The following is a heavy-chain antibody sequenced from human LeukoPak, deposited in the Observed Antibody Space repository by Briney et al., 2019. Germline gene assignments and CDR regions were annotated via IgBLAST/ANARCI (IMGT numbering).Heavy chain of an antibody. CDR3: ARDGRMVRGDIYLDWFDP. Sequence: SVKVSCKASGGTFSSYTISWVRQAPGQGLEWMGRIIPILGIANYAQKFQGRVTITADKSTSTAYMELSSLRSEDTAVYYCARDGRMVRGDIYLDWFDPWGKGTLVTVSS. V-gene: IGHV1-69*04. D-gene: IGHD3-10*01. CDR2: IIPILGIA. CDR1: GGTFSSYT. J-gene: IGHJ5*02.